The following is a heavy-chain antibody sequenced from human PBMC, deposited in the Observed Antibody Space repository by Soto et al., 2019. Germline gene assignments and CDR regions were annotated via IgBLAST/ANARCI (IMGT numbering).Heavy chain of an antibody. CDR1: GGTFSSYA. CDR3: ARAGISAAGTGYYYYGMDV. Sequence: QVQLVQSGAEGKKPGSSVKVSCKASGGTFSSYAISWVRQAPGQGLEWMGGIIPIFGTAHYAQKFQGRVTITADESTSTAYMELSSLRSEDTAVYYCARAGISAAGTGYYYYGMDVWGQGTTVTVSS. J-gene: IGHJ6*02. D-gene: IGHD6-13*01. CDR2: IIPIFGTA. V-gene: IGHV1-69*01.